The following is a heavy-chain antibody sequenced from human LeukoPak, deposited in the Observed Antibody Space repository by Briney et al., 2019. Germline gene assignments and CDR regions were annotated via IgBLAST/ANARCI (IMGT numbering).Heavy chain of an antibody. V-gene: IGHV1-2*02. Sequence: GASVKVSCKTSGYSFNDYYLHWVRQAPGQGLEWMGWINPNSGRPHYAPKFQGRVTLTTDTSITTAYMELSSLISGDTALYYCARDSSDILTGYYHFWGQGTLVTVSS. J-gene: IGHJ4*02. CDR2: INPNSGRP. CDR3: ARDSSDILTGYYHF. D-gene: IGHD3-9*01. CDR1: GYSFNDYY.